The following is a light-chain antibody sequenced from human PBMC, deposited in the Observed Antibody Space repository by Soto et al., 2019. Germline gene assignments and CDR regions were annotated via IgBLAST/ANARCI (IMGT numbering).Light chain of an antibody. J-gene: IGLJ2*01. CDR2: EVS. CDR1: SRDVGGYNY. CDR3: SSDAGSPVV. Sequence: QSALTQPPSASGSPGQSVTISCTGTSRDVGGYNYVSWYQQHPGKAPKLMIYEVSKRPSGVPDRFSGSKSGNTASLTVSGLQAEDEADYYCSSDAGSPVVFGGGTKLTVL. V-gene: IGLV2-8*01.